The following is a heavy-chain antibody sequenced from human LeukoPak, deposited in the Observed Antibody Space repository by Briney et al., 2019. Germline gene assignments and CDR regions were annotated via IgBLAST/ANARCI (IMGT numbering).Heavy chain of an antibody. CDR3: ARERGDCSGGRCYVDAFDI. D-gene: IGHD2-15*01. V-gene: IGHV1-69*01. Sequence: SVKVSCTASGCTFSSYAISWVRQAPGQGLEWMGGIIPIFGTANYAQKFQGRVTITADESTSTAYLELSSLRSEDTAVYYCARERGDCSGGRCYVDAFDIWGQGTMVTVSS. CDR1: GCTFSSYA. J-gene: IGHJ3*02. CDR2: IIPIFGTA.